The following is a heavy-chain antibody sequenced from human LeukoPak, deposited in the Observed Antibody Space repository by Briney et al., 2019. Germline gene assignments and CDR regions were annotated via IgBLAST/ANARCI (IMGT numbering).Heavy chain of an antibody. V-gene: IGHV1-2*02. CDR1: GYTFTGYY. CDR3: ARVKGAYSSSWYWAPVLEDWFDP. D-gene: IGHD6-13*01. CDR2: INPNSGGT. J-gene: IGHJ5*02. Sequence: ASVKVSCKASGYTFTGYYMHWVRQAPGQGLEWMGWINPNSGGTNYAQKFQGRVTMTTDTSTSTAYMELRSLRSDDTAVYYCARVKGAYSSSWYWAPVLEDWFDPWGQGTLVTVSS.